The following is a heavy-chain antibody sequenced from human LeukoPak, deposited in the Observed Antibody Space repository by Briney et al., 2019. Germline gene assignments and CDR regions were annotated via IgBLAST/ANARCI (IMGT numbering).Heavy chain of an antibody. CDR1: GGSISSYY. V-gene: IGHV4-59*04. J-gene: IGHJ4*02. Sequence: SETLSLTCTVSGGSISSYYWSWIRQPPGKGLEWIGSIYHSGSTYYNPSLKSRVTISVDTSKNQFSLKLSSVTAADTAVYYCAGGLAMVRGAPVDYWGQGTLVTVSS. CDR3: AGGLAMVRGAPVDY. D-gene: IGHD3-10*01. CDR2: IYHSGST.